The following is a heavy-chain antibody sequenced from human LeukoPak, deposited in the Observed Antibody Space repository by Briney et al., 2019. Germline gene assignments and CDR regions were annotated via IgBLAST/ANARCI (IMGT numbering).Heavy chain of an antibody. J-gene: IGHJ4*02. CDR2: ISWNSGSI. D-gene: IGHD3-10*01. Sequence: GGPLRLSCAASGFTFDDYAMHWVRQAPGKGLEWVSGISWNSGSIGYADSVKGRFTISRDNAKNSLYLQMNSLRAEDTALYYCAKLTGSGSYGGGKYYFDYWGQGTLVTVSS. CDR1: GFTFDDYA. CDR3: AKLTGSGSYGGGKYYFDY. V-gene: IGHV3-9*01.